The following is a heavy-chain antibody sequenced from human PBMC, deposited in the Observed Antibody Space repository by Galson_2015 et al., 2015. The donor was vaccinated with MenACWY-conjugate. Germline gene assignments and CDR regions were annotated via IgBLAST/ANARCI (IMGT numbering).Heavy chain of an antibody. Sequence: ATLSLTCTFSGGSFTTAWWSCVHPSPGQLLEWIAETSHGGSTYFPPSLTGRAAIFLDTSKNPLSLNLHSVTAADTAIYFCARHTAVSGTRGFDMWGQGTLVAVSS. CDR1: GGSFTTAW. CDR2: TSHGGST. J-gene: IGHJ3*02. CDR3: ARHTAVSGTRGFDM. V-gene: IGHV4-59*12. D-gene: IGHD6-19*01.